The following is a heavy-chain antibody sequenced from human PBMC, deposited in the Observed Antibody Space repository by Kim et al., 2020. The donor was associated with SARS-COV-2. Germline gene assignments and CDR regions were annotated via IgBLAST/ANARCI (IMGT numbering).Heavy chain of an antibody. CDR3: AREWVITGTYYFDY. D-gene: IGHD1-7*01. V-gene: IGHV6-1*01. J-gene: IGHJ4*02. Sequence: AVSVKSRITINPDTSKNQFSLQLNSVTPEDTAVYYCAREWVITGTYYFDYWGQGTLVTVSS.